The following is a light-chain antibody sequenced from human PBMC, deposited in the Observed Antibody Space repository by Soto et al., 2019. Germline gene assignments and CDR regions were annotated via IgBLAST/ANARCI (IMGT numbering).Light chain of an antibody. CDR1: QSVSSY. Sequence: DIVWTQSPATMSLSPGDRGTLSCMASQSVSSYLTWYQQRPGQAPRLLIHDASNRANGIPARFSGSGSGTDFTLTSSRLEPEDFAVYYCQQRSKWPITFGQGTRLEIQ. J-gene: IGKJ5*01. CDR3: QQRSKWPIT. CDR2: DAS. V-gene: IGKV3-11*01.